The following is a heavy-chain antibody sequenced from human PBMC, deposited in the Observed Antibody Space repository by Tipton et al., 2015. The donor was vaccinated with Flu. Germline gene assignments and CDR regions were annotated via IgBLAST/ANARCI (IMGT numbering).Heavy chain of an antibody. CDR2: IWYDGSNK. Sequence: RSLRLSCAASGFTFSSYGMHWVRQAPGKGLEWVAVIWYDGSNKYYADSVKGRFTISRDNSKNTLYLQMNSLRAEDTAVYYCARDSGVPVGAKTKRDAFDIWGQGTMVTVSS. CDR1: GFTFSSYG. V-gene: IGHV3-33*08. J-gene: IGHJ3*02. CDR3: ARDSGVPVGAKTKRDAFDI. D-gene: IGHD1-26*01.